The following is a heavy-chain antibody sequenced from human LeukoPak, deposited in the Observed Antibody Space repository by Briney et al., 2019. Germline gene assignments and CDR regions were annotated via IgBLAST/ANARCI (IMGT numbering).Heavy chain of an antibody. CDR3: TTGLRWSQPIDY. CDR2: IKTKTEGETI. Sequence: GGSLRLSCAASGFSFSNSYMTWVRQAPVKGLEWVGRIKTKTEGETIHYAAPVKGRFTISRDDSKDTLYLQMNSLKTEDTAVYYCTTGLRWSQPIDYWGQGSLVTVSS. CDR1: GFSFSNSY. D-gene: IGHD4-23*01. V-gene: IGHV3-15*01. J-gene: IGHJ4*02.